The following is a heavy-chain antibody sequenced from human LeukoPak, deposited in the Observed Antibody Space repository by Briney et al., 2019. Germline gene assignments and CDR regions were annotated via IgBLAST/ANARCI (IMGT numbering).Heavy chain of an antibody. CDR2: VYHNGNT. CDR3: ARGNDFWSGYCY. V-gene: IGHV4-38-2*02. D-gene: IGHD3-3*01. J-gene: IGHJ4*02. Sequence: SETLSLTCTVSGYSIGSDYYCGWIRQPPGKGLEWIGSVYHNGNTYYNPSLKSRVTISVDTSKNQVSLKLNSVTAADTAVYYCARGNDFWSGYCYWGQGTLVTVSS. CDR1: GYSIGSDYY.